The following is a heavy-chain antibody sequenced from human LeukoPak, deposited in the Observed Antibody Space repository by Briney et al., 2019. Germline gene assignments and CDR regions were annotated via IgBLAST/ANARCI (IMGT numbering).Heavy chain of an antibody. CDR1: GYTLTELS. CDR2: FDPEDGET. CDR3: ATDVWAVTTSDY. J-gene: IGHJ4*02. V-gene: IGHV1-24*01. Sequence: ASVKVSCKVSGYTLTELSMHWVRQAPGKGLEWMGGFDPEDGETIYAQKFQGRVTMTEDTSTDTAYMELNSLRSEDAAVYYCATDVWAVTTSDYWGQGTLVTVSS. D-gene: IGHD4-17*01.